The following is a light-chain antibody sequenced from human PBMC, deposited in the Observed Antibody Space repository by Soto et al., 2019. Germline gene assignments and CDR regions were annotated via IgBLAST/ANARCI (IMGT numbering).Light chain of an antibody. Sequence: QPVLTQPPSASGTPGQRVTISCSGSRSNIGSNTVNWYQHLPGTAPKLLICRGNQRPSGVPDRFSGSKSGTSASLAISGLQSEDEADYYCAAWDDSLNGRLFGTGTKLTVL. CDR2: RGN. CDR3: AAWDDSLNGRL. CDR1: RSNIGSNT. V-gene: IGLV1-44*01. J-gene: IGLJ1*01.